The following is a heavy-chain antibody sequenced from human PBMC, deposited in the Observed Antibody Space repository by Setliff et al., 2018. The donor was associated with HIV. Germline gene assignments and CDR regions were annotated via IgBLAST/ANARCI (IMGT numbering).Heavy chain of an antibody. D-gene: IGHD5-18*01. CDR2: ISAYNGNT. V-gene: IGHV1-18*01. Sequence: ASVKVSCKASGYTFTSYGISWVRRAPGQGLEWMGWISAYNGNTNYAQKLQGRVTMTTDTSTSTAYMELRSLRSDDTAVYYCASRSYGSSDYYYYMDVWGKGTTVTVS. J-gene: IGHJ6*03. CDR1: GYTFTSYG. CDR3: ASRSYGSSDYYYYMDV.